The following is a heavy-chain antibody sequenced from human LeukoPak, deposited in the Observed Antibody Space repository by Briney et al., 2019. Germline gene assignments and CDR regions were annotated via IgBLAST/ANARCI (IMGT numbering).Heavy chain of an antibody. CDR1: GLIFNNYA. V-gene: IGHV3-23*01. J-gene: IGHJ4*02. CDR2: IGIKGST. Sequence: GGSLRLSCAASGLIFNNYAMGWVRQIPEKGLEWVSAIGIKGSTYYADSVKGRFTISRDNSKNTLYLQMSSLRAEDTALYYCAKEDTGWYDYWGQGTLVTVSS. D-gene: IGHD6-19*01. CDR3: AKEDTGWYDY.